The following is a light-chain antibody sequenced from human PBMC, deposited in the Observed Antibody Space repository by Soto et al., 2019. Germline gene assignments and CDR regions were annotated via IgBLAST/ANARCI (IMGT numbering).Light chain of an antibody. CDR3: CSYAGSSTVDVV. V-gene: IGLV2-23*03. CDR2: EGS. Sequence: QSALTQPASVSGSPGQSITISCTGTSSDVGSYNLVSWYQQHPRKAPKLMIYEGSKRPSGVSNRFSGSKSGNTASLTISGLQAEDEADYYSCSYAGSSTVDVVFGGGTKLTVL. CDR1: SSDVGSYNL. J-gene: IGLJ3*02.